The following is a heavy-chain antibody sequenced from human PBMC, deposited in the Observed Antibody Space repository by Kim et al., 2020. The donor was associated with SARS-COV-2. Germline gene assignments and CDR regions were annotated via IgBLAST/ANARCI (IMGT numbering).Heavy chain of an antibody. J-gene: IGHJ4*02. CDR3: ARRTLITIVGVVIPHLFDY. Sequence: SETLSLTCTVSGGSISSSSYYWGWIRQPPGKGLEWIGSIDDSGSTYYNPSLKSRVTISVDTSKNQFSLKLSSVTAAETAVYYCARRTLITIVGVVIPHLFDYWGQGTLVTVSS. V-gene: IGHV4-39*01. CDR1: GGSISSSSYY. CDR2: IDDSGST. D-gene: IGHD3-3*01.